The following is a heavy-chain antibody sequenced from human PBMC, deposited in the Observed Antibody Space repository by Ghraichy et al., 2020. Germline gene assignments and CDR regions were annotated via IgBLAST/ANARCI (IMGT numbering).Heavy chain of an antibody. CDR2: LSANAYRT. Sequence: GESLNISCAVSGFSFGNYDMSWVRQAPGKGLEWISGLSANAYRTNYADSVKGRFTISRDNSKSTLYLQMNSLRADDTAVYYCTKGWGDYWGQGTLLTVSS. CDR1: GFSFGNYD. CDR3: TKGWGDY. J-gene: IGHJ4*02. V-gene: IGHV3-23*01. D-gene: IGHD3-16*01.